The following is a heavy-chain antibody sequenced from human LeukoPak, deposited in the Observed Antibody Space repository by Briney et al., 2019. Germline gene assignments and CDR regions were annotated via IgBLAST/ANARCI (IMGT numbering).Heavy chain of an antibody. V-gene: IGHV3-21*01. Sequence: GGSLRLSCAASGFTFSSYSMNWVRLAPGKGLEWVSSISSSSSYIYYADSVKGRFTISRDNAKNSLYLQMNSLRAEDTAVYYCARDVVSLLERPPSPDFDYWGQGTLVTVSS. CDR3: ARDVVSLLERPPSPDFDY. CDR2: ISSSSSYI. D-gene: IGHD1-1*01. CDR1: GFTFSSYS. J-gene: IGHJ4*02.